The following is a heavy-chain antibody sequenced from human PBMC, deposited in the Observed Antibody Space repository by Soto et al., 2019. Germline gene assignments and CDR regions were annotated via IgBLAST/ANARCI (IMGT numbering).Heavy chain of an antibody. CDR3: AKSLFGVASMGDWFDP. CDR1: GGSISSSSYY. CDR2: IYYSGST. D-gene: IGHD3-3*01. Sequence: QLQLQESGPGLVKPSETLSLTCTVSGGSISSSSYYWGWIRQPPGKGLEWIGSIYYSGSTYYNPSLKSRVTISVDTSKNQFSLKLSSVTAADTAVYYCAKSLFGVASMGDWFDPWGQGTLVTVSS. V-gene: IGHV4-39*01. J-gene: IGHJ5*02.